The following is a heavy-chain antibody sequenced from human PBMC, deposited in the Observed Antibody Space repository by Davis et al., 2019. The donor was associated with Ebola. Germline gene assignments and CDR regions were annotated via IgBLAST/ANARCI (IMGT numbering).Heavy chain of an antibody. D-gene: IGHD2-2*02. V-gene: IGHV3-23*01. Sequence: GESLKISCVGSGFIFEHYAMNWVRQAPGKGLEWVSAVSGSGTTTGYADSVKGRFTISRDNSNNTLYLQMDSLRVEDTARYYCAKASWGPAARPLLDSWGQGTLVTVSS. CDR3: AKASWGPAARPLLDS. CDR1: GFIFEHYA. CDR2: VSGSGTTT. J-gene: IGHJ4*02.